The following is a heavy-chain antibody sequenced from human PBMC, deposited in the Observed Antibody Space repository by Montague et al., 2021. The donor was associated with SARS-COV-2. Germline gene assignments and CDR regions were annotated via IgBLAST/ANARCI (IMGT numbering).Heavy chain of an antibody. CDR1: GGSIDSSSYH. J-gene: IGHJ4*02. D-gene: IGHD5-24*01. V-gene: IGHV4-39*01. CDR3: ARYRRDGSYFLDY. Sequence: SETLSLTCTVSGGSIDSSSYHWDWIRQSPGKGLEWIGSIYYSGSTSYYNPSLKSRVTISADTSKNQSSLKLTSVTAADTAVYYCARYRRDGSYFLDYWGQGTLVTVSS. CDR2: IYYSGSTS.